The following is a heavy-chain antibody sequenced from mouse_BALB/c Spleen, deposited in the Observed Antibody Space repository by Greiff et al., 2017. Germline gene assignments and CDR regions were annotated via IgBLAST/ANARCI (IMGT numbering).Heavy chain of an antibody. V-gene: IGHV2-2*02. CDR1: GFSLTSYG. D-gene: IGHD2-4*01. Sequence: VKLMESGPGLVQPSQSLSITCTVSGFSLTSYGVHWVRQSPGKGLEWLGVIWSGGSTDYNAAFISRLSISKDNSKSQVFFKMNSLQANDTAIYYCARNSPMITTGGWYFDVWGAGTTVTVSS. J-gene: IGHJ1*01. CDR2: IWSGGST. CDR3: ARNSPMITTGGWYFDV.